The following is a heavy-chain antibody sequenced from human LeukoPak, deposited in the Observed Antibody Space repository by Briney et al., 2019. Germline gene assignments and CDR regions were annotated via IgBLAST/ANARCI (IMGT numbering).Heavy chain of an antibody. V-gene: IGHV3-30-3*01. CDR2: ISLDGSTE. CDR1: GVSLSNFQ. Sequence: SGGCLRLSCVAAGVSLSNFQLYWVRQAPGKGLEWVSIISLDGSTEFYADSVKGRFTISRDTASNTMHLEMNNLRIEDTAVYYCMRDYMGWFDPWGQGSLVTVSS. CDR3: MRDYMGWFDP. D-gene: IGHD3-10*01. J-gene: IGHJ5*02.